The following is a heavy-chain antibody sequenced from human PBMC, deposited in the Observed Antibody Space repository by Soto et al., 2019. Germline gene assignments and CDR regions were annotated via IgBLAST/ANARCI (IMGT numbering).Heavy chain of an antibody. V-gene: IGHV3-30*18. CDR3: AKSDRKDGMDV. CDR1: GFTFSSYG. J-gene: IGHJ6*02. Sequence: QVQLVESGGGVVQPGRSLRLSCAASGFTFSSYGMHWVRQAPGKGLEWVAVISYDGSNKYYADSVKGRFTISRDNSKNPLYLQMNSLRAEDTAVYYCAKSDRKDGMDVWGQGTTVTVSS. CDR2: ISYDGSNK.